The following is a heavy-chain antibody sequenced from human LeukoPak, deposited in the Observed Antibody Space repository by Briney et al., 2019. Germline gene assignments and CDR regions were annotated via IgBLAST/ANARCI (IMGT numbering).Heavy chain of an antibody. J-gene: IGHJ4*02. CDR2: VDPEDGET. CDR1: GYTFTDYY. V-gene: IGHV1-69-2*01. Sequence: ASVKISCKVSGYTFTDYYMHWVQQAPGKGLEWMGLVDPEDGETIYAEKFQGRFTITADTSTDTAYMELSSLRSEDTAVYYCATDSSSIAAAEFDYWGQGTLVTVSS. CDR3: ATDSSSIAAAEFDY. D-gene: IGHD6-13*01.